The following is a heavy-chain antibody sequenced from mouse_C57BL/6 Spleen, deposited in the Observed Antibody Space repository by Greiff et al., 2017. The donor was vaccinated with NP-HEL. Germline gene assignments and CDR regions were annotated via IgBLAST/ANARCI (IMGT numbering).Heavy chain of an antibody. Sequence: QVQLQQPGAELVRPGTSVKLSCKASGYTFTSYWMHWVKQRPGQGLEWIGVIDPSDSYTNYNQKFKGKATLTVDTSSSTAYMQLSSLTSEDSAVYYCARDGIYYYGDYWGQGTTLTVSS. J-gene: IGHJ2*01. V-gene: IGHV1-59*01. CDR1: GYTFTSYW. CDR2: IDPSDSYT. D-gene: IGHD1-1*01. CDR3: ARDGIYYYGDY.